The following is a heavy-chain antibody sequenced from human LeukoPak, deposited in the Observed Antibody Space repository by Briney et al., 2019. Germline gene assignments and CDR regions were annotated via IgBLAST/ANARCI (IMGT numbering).Heavy chain of an antibody. V-gene: IGHV3-7*03. Sequence: GGSLRLSCSVSGLTFTSYWMTWVRQAPGKGLEWVANIKQDGSETNYVDSVRGRFSISRDNAKNSLYLQMDSLRAEDTAVYYCARAYDYVRYWGQGTLVTVSS. CDR1: GLTFTSYW. D-gene: IGHD3-16*01. CDR2: IKQDGSET. CDR3: ARAYDYVRY. J-gene: IGHJ4*02.